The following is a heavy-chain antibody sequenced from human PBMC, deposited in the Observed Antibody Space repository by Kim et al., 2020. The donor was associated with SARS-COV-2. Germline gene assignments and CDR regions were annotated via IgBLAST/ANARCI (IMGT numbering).Heavy chain of an antibody. CDR3: AKEGSSSWRYYYYYMDV. CDR2: ISGSGGST. D-gene: IGHD6-13*01. CDR1: GFTFSSYA. V-gene: IGHV3-23*01. Sequence: GGSLRLSCAASGFTFSSYAMSWVRQAPGKGLEWVSAISGSGGSTYYADSVKGRFTISRDNSKNTLYLQMNSLRAEDTAVYYCAKEGSSSWRYYYYYMDVWGKGTTVTVSS. J-gene: IGHJ6*03.